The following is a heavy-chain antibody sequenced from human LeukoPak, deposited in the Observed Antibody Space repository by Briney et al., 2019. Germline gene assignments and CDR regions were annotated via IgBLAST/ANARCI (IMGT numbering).Heavy chain of an antibody. V-gene: IGHV4-59*01. CDR2: IYYSGST. J-gene: IGHJ4*02. CDR3: ARDPTTVTTIFDS. CDR1: GGSFSGYY. Sequence: SETLSLTCAVYGGSFSGYYWSWIRQPPGKGLEWIGYIYYSGSTNYNPSLKSRVTISVDTSKNQFSLKLSSVTAADTAVYYCARDPTTVTTIFDSWGQGTLVTVSS. D-gene: IGHD4-17*01.